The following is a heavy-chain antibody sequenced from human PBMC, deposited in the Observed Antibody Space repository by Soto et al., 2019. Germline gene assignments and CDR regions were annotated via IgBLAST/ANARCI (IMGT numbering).Heavy chain of an antibody. CDR1: GYTFTSYG. J-gene: IGHJ4*02. CDR3: ASYLLRYCSGVSCYLAY. V-gene: IGHV1-18*01. D-gene: IGHD2-15*01. CDR2: ISAYNGNT. Sequence: GASVKVSCKASGYTFTSYGISWVRQAPGQGLEWMGWISAYNGNTNYAQKLQGRVTMTTDTSTSTAYMELRSLRSDDTAVYYCASYLLRYCSGVSCYLAYWGQGTLVTVSS.